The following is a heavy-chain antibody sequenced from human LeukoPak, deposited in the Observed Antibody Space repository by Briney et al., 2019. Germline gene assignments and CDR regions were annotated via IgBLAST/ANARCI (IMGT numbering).Heavy chain of an antibody. CDR2: IRGKAYGGTT. V-gene: IGHV3-49*04. D-gene: IGHD2-2*01. Sequence: PGGSLRLSCTASGFTFGDYAMSWVRQAPGKGLEWVGFIRGKAYGGTTEYAASVKGRFTISRDDSKSIAYLQMNSLKTEDTAVYYCTIGLGRTNDDRWGQGTLVTVSS. CDR1: GFTFGDYA. J-gene: IGHJ4*02. CDR3: TIGLGRTNDDR.